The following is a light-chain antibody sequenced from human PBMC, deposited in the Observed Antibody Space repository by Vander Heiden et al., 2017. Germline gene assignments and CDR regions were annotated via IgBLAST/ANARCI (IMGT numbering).Light chain of an antibody. CDR1: QSISSW. Sequence: DIQITQSPSTLSASVGDRVTITCRASQSISSWLDWYQQKPGKAPKLLIYDASSLESGVPSRFSGSGSGTEFTLTISSLQPDDFATYYCQQYNSYSWTFGQGTKVEIK. J-gene: IGKJ1*01. V-gene: IGKV1-5*01. CDR3: QQYNSYSWT. CDR2: DAS.